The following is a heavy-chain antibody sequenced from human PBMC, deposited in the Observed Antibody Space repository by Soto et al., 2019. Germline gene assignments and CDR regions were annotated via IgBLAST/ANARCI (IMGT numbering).Heavy chain of an antibody. CDR3: AGDRNHETWSFY. Sequence: QVQLQESGPRLVKPSETLSLTCGVTGDSITNYFYWSWIRQPPGKPLEWIGSIHYTGSTKSNPSLMGRVTISIDTSRNQFSLGLTSVTAADTAVYYCAGDRNHETWSFYWGRGALVTVSS. D-gene: IGHD2-8*02. V-gene: IGHV4-59*01. J-gene: IGHJ4*02. CDR1: GDSITNYFY. CDR2: IHYTGST.